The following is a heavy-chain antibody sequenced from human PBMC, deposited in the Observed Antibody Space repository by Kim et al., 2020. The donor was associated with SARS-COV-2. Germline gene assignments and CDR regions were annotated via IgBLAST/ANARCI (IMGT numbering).Heavy chain of an antibody. J-gene: IGHJ6*02. CDR3: ARDSPYYDRPLYGMDV. Sequence: KLQGRVTMTTDTSTSTAYMELRSLRSDDTAVYYCARDSPYYDRPLYGMDVWGQGTTVTVSS. D-gene: IGHD3-9*01. V-gene: IGHV1-18*01.